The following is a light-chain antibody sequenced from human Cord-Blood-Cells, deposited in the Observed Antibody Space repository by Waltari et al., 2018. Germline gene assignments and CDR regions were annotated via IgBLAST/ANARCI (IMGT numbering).Light chain of an antibody. Sequence: QSALTQPASVSGSPGQSITISCTGTSSDVGSYNLVSWYQQHPGKAPNLMMYECSKRPSGVSNLFAGSKSGNTASLTISVLQSEDEADYYCCSYAGSSTYVFGTGTKVTVL. CDR2: ECS. J-gene: IGLJ1*01. CDR1: SSDVGSYNL. V-gene: IGLV2-23*01. CDR3: CSYAGSSTYV.